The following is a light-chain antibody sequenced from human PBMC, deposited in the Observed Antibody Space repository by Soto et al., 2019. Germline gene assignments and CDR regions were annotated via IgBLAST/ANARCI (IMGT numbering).Light chain of an antibody. J-gene: IGKJ5*01. CDR2: GAS. V-gene: IGKV3-20*01. Sequence: EIVLTQSPGTLSLFPGERATLSCRASQSLTRYLAWYQQKPGQAPRLLIYGASSRATGIPDRFSGSGSGTDFTITISRLEPEDFAVYSCQQYGTSPTFGQGTRLEIK. CDR3: QQYGTSPT. CDR1: QSLTRY.